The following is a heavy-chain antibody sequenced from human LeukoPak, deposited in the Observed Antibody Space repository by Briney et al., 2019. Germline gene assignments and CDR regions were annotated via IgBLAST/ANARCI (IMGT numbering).Heavy chain of an antibody. Sequence: SETLSLTCTVSGDSISSGYYWGWIRQPPGEGLEWIGSLYHSGSTYNNPSLKSRITISVDTTKNQFSLKLSSVTAADTAVYYWARHPNPSQTGEYWFDPWGQGTLVTVSS. J-gene: IGHJ5*02. D-gene: IGHD3-16*01. CDR1: GDSISSGYY. CDR3: ARHPNPSQTGEYWFDP. CDR2: LYHSGST. V-gene: IGHV4-38-2*02.